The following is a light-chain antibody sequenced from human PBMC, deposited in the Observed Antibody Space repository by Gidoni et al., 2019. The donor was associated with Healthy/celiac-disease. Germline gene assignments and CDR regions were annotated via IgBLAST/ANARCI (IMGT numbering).Light chain of an antibody. CDR1: SSDVGGYNY. CDR3: SSYTSSSTLEGV. CDR2: DVS. Sequence: QSALPQPASVSGSPAPSLTISCTGTSSDVGGYNYVSGYQQHPVKAPKLMIYDVSNRPSGVSNRFSGSKSGNTASLTISGLQAEDEADYYCSSYTSSSTLEGVFGTGTKVTVL. V-gene: IGLV2-14*03. J-gene: IGLJ1*01.